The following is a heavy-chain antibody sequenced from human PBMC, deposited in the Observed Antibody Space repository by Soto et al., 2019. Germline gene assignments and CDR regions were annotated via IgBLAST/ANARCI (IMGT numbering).Heavy chain of an antibody. CDR3: TTLGYYESGVGGGY. V-gene: IGHV3-30*03. Sequence: GGSLRLSCAASGFPSSGFGMHWVRQAPGKGLEWVAVISYDGNDKYFADSVKGRFIISRDNSRNTLYLQMSSLRAEDTAVYYCTTLGYYESGVGGGYWGQGTLVTVSS. CDR1: GFPSSGFG. J-gene: IGHJ4*02. D-gene: IGHD3-3*01. CDR2: ISYDGNDK.